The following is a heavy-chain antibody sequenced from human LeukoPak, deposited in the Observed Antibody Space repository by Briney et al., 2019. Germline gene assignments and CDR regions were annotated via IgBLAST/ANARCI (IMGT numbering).Heavy chain of an antibody. CDR2: MNPAGTER. CDR3: ARDRAYKAFDS. V-gene: IGHV3-7*01. D-gene: IGHD1-1*01. CDR1: GLNVSNSW. J-gene: IGHJ4*02. Sequence: GGSLRLSCASSGLNVSNSWMNWVRQAPGKGLEWVASMNPAGTERYYATSVTGRFIISRDSAKNSLLLEMSSLRAEDTAVYYCARDRAYKAFDSWGQGTPVTVSS.